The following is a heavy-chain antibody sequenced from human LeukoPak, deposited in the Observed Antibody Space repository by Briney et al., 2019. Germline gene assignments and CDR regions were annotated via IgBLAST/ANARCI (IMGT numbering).Heavy chain of an antibody. CDR2: VYPDNSKT. J-gene: IGHJ4*02. CDR1: GYTFNIYW. D-gene: IGHD4-17*01. CDR3: ASSHKTTNFDY. Sequence: GESLKISCMASGYTFNIYWIAWVRQMPDKGLEWMGIVYPDNSKTIYDPSFQGQVTISADKSISTAYLQWSSLKASDTAMYYCASSHKTTNFDYWGQGTLVTVSS. V-gene: IGHV5-51*01.